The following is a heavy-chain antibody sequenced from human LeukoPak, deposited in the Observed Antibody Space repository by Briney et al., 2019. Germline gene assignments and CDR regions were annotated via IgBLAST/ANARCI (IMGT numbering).Heavy chain of an antibody. D-gene: IGHD3-9*01. J-gene: IGHJ6*02. CDR1: GYTFTSYG. CDR3: ARFEPYDILTGYYQGVDYGMDV. CDR2: ISAYNGNT. Sequence: GASVKVSCKASGYTFTSYGISWVRQAPGQGLEWMGWISAYNGNTNYAQKLQGRVTMTTDTSTSTAYMELRSLRSDDTAVYYCARFEPYDILTGYYQGVDYGMDVWGQGTTVTVSS. V-gene: IGHV1-18*04.